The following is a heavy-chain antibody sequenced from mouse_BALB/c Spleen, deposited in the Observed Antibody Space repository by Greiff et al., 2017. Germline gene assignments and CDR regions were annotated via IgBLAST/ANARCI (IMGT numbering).Heavy chain of an antibody. CDR3: ARRGEGRYFDV. V-gene: IGHV1S126*01. Sequence: VQLVESGPQLVRPGASVKISCKASGYSFTSYWMHWVKQRPGQGLEWIGMIDPSDSETRLNQKFKDKATLTVDKSSSTAYMQLSSPTSEDSAVYYCARRGEGRYFDVWGAGTTVTVSS. CDR1: GYSFTSYW. CDR2: IDPSDSET. J-gene: IGHJ1*01.